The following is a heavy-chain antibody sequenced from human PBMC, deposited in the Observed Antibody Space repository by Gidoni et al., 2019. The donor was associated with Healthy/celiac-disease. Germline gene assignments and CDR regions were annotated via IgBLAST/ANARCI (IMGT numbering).Heavy chain of an antibody. CDR1: GYTFTGYY. CDR2: INPNSGGT. D-gene: IGHD6-6*01. Sequence: QVQLVQSGAEVKKPGASVKVSCKASGYTFTGYYMPWVRQAPGQGLAWMGWINPNSGGTNYAQKFQGRVTMTRDTSISTAYMELSRLRSDDTAVYYCARDSIAARPRGWFDPWGQGTLVTVSS. V-gene: IGHV1-2*02. CDR3: ARDSIAARPRGWFDP. J-gene: IGHJ5*02.